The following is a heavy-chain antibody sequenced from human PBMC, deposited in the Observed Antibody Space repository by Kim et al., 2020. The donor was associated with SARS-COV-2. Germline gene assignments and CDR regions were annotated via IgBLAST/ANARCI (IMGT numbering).Heavy chain of an antibody. Sequence: YNPSLKSRVTISVDTSKNQFSLKLSSVTAADTAVYYCARTYSSSRNWFDPWGQGTLVTVSS. J-gene: IGHJ5*02. D-gene: IGHD6-13*01. V-gene: IGHV4-39*01. CDR3: ARTYSSSRNWFDP.